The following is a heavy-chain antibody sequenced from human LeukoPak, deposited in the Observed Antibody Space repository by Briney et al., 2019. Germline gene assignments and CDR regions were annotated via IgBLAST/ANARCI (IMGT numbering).Heavy chain of an antibody. CDR1: GGTFSSYA. CDR3: ARDQQSTDDGYYGMDV. Sequence: ASVKVSCKASGGTFSSYAISWVRQAPGQGLEWMGRIIPILGIANYAQKFQGRVTITADKSTSTAYTELSSLRSEDTAVYYCARDQQSTDDGYYGMDVWGQGTTVTVSS. D-gene: IGHD5/OR15-5a*01. CDR2: IIPILGIA. V-gene: IGHV1-69*04. J-gene: IGHJ6*02.